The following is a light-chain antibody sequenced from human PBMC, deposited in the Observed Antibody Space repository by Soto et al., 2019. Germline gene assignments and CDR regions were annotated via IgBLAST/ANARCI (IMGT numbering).Light chain of an antibody. Sequence: DIQMTQSPSALSASVGDRVTISCRASQSISSYLNWYQQKPGKAPKLLIYAASSLQSLVPSRFSGSGAGTAFNLTISSLQPEDFATYYCQQSYSTPRTFGQGTKVDIK. CDR1: QSISSY. CDR2: AAS. V-gene: IGKV1-39*01. CDR3: QQSYSTPRT. J-gene: IGKJ1*01.